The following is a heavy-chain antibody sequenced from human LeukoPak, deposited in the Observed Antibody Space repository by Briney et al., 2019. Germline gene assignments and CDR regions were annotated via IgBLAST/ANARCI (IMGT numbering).Heavy chain of an antibody. V-gene: IGHV3-7*02. J-gene: IGHJ4*02. Sequence: PGGSLRLSCSASGFSFSSHWVTWVRQAPGKGLDWVANIKQDGSEKHYADSVKGRLTISRDNAKNSLYLQMNSLRAEDTAVYYCARYGSGRYVDYWGQGTLVTVSS. CDR2: IKQDGSEK. CDR3: ARYGSGRYVDY. D-gene: IGHD6-19*01. CDR1: GFSFSSHW.